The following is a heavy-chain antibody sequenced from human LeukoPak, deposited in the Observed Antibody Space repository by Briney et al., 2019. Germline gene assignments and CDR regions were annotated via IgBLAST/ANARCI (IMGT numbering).Heavy chain of an antibody. D-gene: IGHD3-10*01. V-gene: IGHV1-8*03. CDR3: ARGRKYYYGSGSYYYYYMDV. CDR2: MNPNSGNT. CDR1: RYTFTSYD. J-gene: IGHJ6*03. Sequence: GASVKVSCKASRYTFTSYDINWVRQAPGQGLEWMGWMNPNSGNTGYAQKFQGRVTITRNTSISTAYMELSSLRSEDTAVYYCARGRKYYYGSGSYYYYYMDVWGKGTTVTVSS.